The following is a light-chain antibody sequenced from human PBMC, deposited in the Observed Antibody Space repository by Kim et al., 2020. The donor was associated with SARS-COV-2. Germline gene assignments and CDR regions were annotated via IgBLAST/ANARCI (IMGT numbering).Light chain of an antibody. CDR3: QQYGSSPGS. Sequence: LSPGERATRSCRASQSVSSSYLAGYQQKPGQAPRLLIYGASSRDTGIPDRFSGRGSGTDFTLTISRLEPEDFAVYYCQQYGSSPGSFGQGTKLEI. CDR1: QSVSSSY. CDR2: GAS. J-gene: IGKJ2*04. V-gene: IGKV3-20*01.